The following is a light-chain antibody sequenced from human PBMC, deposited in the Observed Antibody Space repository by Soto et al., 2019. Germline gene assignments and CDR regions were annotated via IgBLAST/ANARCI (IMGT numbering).Light chain of an antibody. Sequence: EIVLSLSPGTLSLSPGERATLSCRASQSVSGSYLAWYQQKPGQSPRLLIYGSSDRATGIPDRFSGSGSGTDFTLTISRVEPEDFAVYYCHQYGSSPPYPFGQGTKLEIK. J-gene: IGKJ2*01. V-gene: IGKV3-20*01. CDR3: HQYGSSPPYP. CDR1: QSVSGSY. CDR2: GSS.